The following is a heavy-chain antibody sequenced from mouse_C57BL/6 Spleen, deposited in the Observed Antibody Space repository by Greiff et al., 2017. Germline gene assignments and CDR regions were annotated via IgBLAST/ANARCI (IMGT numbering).Heavy chain of an antibody. J-gene: IGHJ2*01. V-gene: IGHV6-6*01. CDR1: GFTFSDAW. D-gene: IGHD4-1*01. Sequence: EVKVEESGGGLVQPGGSMKLSCAASGFTFSDAWMDWVRQSPEKGLEWVAEIRNKANNHATYYAESVKGRFTISRDDSKSSVYLQMNSLRAEDTGIYYCTRANWSEGGYFDYWGQGTTLTVSS. CDR2: IRNKANNHAT. CDR3: TRANWSEGGYFDY.